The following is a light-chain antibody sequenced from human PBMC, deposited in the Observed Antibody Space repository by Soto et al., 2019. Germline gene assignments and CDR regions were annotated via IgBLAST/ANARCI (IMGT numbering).Light chain of an antibody. Sequence: QSVLTQPPSASGTPGQRVTISCSGSSSNIGSNTVNWYQQLPGTAPKLLIYSNNQRPSGVPDRFSGSKSGTSASLALSGFQSEDEADYYCAAWDDSLNVYVFGTGTKVTVL. CDR2: SNN. J-gene: IGLJ1*01. CDR3: AAWDDSLNVYV. V-gene: IGLV1-44*01. CDR1: SSNIGSNT.